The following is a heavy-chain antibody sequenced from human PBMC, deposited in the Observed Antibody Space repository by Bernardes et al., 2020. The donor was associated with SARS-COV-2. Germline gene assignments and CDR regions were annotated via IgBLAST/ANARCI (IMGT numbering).Heavy chain of an antibody. D-gene: IGHD3-10*01. Sequence: ASVKVSCRASGYTFNTYGISWMRQAPGQGLEWMGWINPYYGNTNYAQDLQGRVTMTTDTSTNTAYMELRSLRFDDTAVYYCARGGNMVRGARSNWFDPWDDAFDIWGQGTMVTVSS. V-gene: IGHV1-18*01. CDR1: GYTFNTYG. CDR2: INPYYGNT. J-gene: IGHJ3*02. CDR3: ARGGNMVRGARSNWFDPWDDAFDI.